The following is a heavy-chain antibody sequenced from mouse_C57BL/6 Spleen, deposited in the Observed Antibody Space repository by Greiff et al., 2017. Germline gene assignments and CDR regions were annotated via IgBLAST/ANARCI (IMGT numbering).Heavy chain of an antibody. V-gene: IGHV1-52*01. CDR3: AVYPQDAMDY. CDR2: IDPSDSET. CDR1: GYTFTSYW. J-gene: IGHJ4*01. Sequence: VQLQQPGAELVRPGSSVKLSCKASGYTFTSYWMHWVKQRPIQGLEWIGNIDPSDSETHYNQKFKDKATLTVDKSSSTAYMQLSSLTSEDSAVYDCAVYPQDAMDYWGQGTSVTVSS. D-gene: IGHD2-1*01.